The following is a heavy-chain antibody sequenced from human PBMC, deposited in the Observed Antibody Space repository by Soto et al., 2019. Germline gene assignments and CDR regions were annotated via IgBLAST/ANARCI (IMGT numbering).Heavy chain of an antibody. CDR1: GGSISRYY. D-gene: IGHD2-21*02. J-gene: IGHJ6*02. V-gene: IGHV4-59*01. Sequence: PSETLSLTCTVSGGSISRYYWSWIRQPPGKGLEWIGYMHNTGRTVYNPSFKSRVTISVDTSKNQFSLQLDSVTAADTAVYYCARDLWGYCGTDCYPLDVWGQGTTVTVSS. CDR3: ARDLWGYCGTDCYPLDV. CDR2: MHNTGRT.